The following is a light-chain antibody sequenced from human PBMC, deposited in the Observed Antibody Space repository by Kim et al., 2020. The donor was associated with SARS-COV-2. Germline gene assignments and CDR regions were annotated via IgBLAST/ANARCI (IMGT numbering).Light chain of an antibody. CDR1: SVYSRYA. V-gene: IGLV4-69*01. Sequence: GASVPLTCTLSSVYSRYAIAWNQQQPEQGPRYLMKLNGDGSDSKWGGIPDRFSGSSSGAERYLTSSSLQSEDEADYYCQTWGTGRVLGGGTQLTVL. J-gene: IGLJ3*02. CDR2: LNGDGSD. CDR3: QTWGTGRV.